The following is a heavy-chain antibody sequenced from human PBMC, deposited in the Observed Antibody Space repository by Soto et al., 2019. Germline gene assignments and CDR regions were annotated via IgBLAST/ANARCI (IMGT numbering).Heavy chain of an antibody. CDR2: ISGSGGST. D-gene: IGHD1-26*01. CDR3: ARVSRPGIYSGSCLGY. J-gene: IGHJ4*02. V-gene: IGHV3-23*01. Sequence: PGGSLRLSCAASGFTFSSYAMSWVRQAPGKGLEWVSAISGSGGSTYYADSVKGRFTISRDNSKNTLYLQMNSLRAEDTAVYYCARVSRPGIYSGSCLGYWGQGTLVTVSS. CDR1: GFTFSSYA.